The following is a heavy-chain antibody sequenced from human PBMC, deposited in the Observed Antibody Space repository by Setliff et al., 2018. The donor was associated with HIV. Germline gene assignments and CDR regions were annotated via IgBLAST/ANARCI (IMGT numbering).Heavy chain of an antibody. CDR3: ARDQHYDFVWGNYRPFDY. Sequence: GGSLRLSCTASGFTFSDYYMSWIRQSPGKGLEWISYMTASGSTIYYADSVKGRFTVSRDNAKNSLYLQMNSLRAEDTGLYYCARDQHYDFVWGNYRPFDYWGQGTLVTVSS. D-gene: IGHD3-16*02. CDR1: GFTFSDYY. V-gene: IGHV3-11*01. CDR2: MTASGSTI. J-gene: IGHJ4*02.